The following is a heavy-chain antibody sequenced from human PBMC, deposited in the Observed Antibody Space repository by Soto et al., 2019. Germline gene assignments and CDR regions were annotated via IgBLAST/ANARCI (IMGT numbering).Heavy chain of an antibody. J-gene: IGHJ5*02. CDR3: ARGERYCSSTSCYLGRLNWFDP. V-gene: IGHV1-8*01. CDR1: GDTFTSDE. D-gene: IGHD2-2*01. CDR2: MNPNSGNT. Sequence: ASVKVSFKASGDTFTSDEINWVRQATVQGLEWMGWMNPNSGNTGYAQKFQGRVTMTRNTSISTAYMELSSLRSEDTAVYYCARGERYCSSTSCYLGRLNWFDPWGQGTLVTVSS.